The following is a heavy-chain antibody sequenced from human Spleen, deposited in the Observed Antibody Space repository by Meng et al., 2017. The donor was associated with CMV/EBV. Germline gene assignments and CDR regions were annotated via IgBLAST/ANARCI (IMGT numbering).Heavy chain of an antibody. J-gene: IGHJ4*02. V-gene: IGHV4-34*01. D-gene: IGHD6-6*01. Sequence: SQTLSLTCAVYGGSFSGYYWSWIRQPPGKGLEWIGSIYHSGSTYYNPSLKSRVTISVDTSKNQFSLKLSSVTAADTAVYYCARAPTPYSSSFDYWGQGTLVTVSS. CDR2: IYHSGST. CDR3: ARAPTPYSSSFDY. CDR1: GGSFSGYY.